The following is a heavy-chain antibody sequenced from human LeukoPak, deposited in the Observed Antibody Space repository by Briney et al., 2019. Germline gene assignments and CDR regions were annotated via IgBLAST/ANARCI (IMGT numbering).Heavy chain of an antibody. CDR2: ISDTAI. CDR1: GFTFSSYA. CDR3: AINGCYRGVCDFDV. Sequence: GGSLRLSCAASGFTFSSYAMSWVRQAPGKGLEWVSYISDTAILYADSVKGRFTISRDKTKNSLYLQMNSLRAEDTAVYYCAINGCYRGVCDFDVWGQGTVVTVSS. V-gene: IGHV3-48*01. J-gene: IGHJ3*01. D-gene: IGHD2-2*01.